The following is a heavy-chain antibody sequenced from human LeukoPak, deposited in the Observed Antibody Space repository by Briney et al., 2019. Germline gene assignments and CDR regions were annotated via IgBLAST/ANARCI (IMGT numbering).Heavy chain of an antibody. Sequence: GASVKVSCKVSGYTLTELSMHWVRQAPGKGLEWMGGFDPEDGETIYAQKFQGRVTMTEDTSTDTAYMELSSLRSEDTAVYYCATHGASYCSGGSCSHDAFDIWGQGTMVTVSS. J-gene: IGHJ3*02. V-gene: IGHV1-24*01. CDR2: FDPEDGET. CDR3: ATHGASYCSGGSCSHDAFDI. CDR1: GYTLTELS. D-gene: IGHD2-15*01.